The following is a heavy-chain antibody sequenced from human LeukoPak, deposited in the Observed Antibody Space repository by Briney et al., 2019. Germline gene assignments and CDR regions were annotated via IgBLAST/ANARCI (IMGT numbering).Heavy chain of an antibody. CDR2: INHSGST. Sequence: PSETLSLTCAVYGGSFSGYYWSWIRQPAGKGLEWIGEINHSGSTNYNPSLKSRVTISVYTSKNQFSLKLSAVTAADTAVYYGARGPSKYSSSGLDDWGQVTLVSVSS. V-gene: IGHV4-34*01. D-gene: IGHD6-13*01. CDR3: ARGPSKYSSSGLDD. J-gene: IGHJ4*02. CDR1: GGSFSGYY.